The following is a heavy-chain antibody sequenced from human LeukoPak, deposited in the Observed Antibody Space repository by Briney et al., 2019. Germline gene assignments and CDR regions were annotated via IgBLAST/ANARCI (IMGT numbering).Heavy chain of an antibody. D-gene: IGHD4-17*01. CDR1: GGSISSGSYY. V-gene: IGHV4-61*02. J-gene: IGHJ6*03. CDR3: ARNTVTKNLYYYYYMDV. CDR2: IYTSGST. Sequence: SSETLSLTCTVSGGSISSGSYYWSWIRQPAGKGLEWIGRIYTSGSTNYNPSLKSRVTISVHTSKNQFSLKLSSVTAADTAVYYCARNTVTKNLYYYYYMDVWGKGTTVTVSS.